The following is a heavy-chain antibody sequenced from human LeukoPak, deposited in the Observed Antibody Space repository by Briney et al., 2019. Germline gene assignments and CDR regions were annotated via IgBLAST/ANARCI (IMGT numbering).Heavy chain of an antibody. V-gene: IGHV3-74*01. J-gene: IGHJ4*02. CDR1: GFSFSNSW. D-gene: IGHD6-19*01. CDR3: ARNSGGWYDY. Sequence: GGSLRLSCAASGFSFSNSWMDWVRQAPGKGLVWVSRINNDGSSTTYADSVKGRFTISRDNAKNTLSLQMNSLTPEDTAVYYCARNSGGWYDYWGQGTLVTVSS. CDR2: INNDGSST.